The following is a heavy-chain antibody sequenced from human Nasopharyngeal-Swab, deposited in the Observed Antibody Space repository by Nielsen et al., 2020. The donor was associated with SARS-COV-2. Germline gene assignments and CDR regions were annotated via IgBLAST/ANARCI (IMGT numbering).Heavy chain of an antibody. V-gene: IGHV4-30-2*04. CDR2: IYYSGST. Sequence: RQAPGKGLEWIGYIYYSGSTYYNPSLKSRVTISVDTSKNQFSLKLSSVTAADTAVYYCARDSGTSPWGPDAFDIWGQGTMVTVSS. CDR3: ARDSGTSPWGPDAFDI. D-gene: IGHD7-27*01. J-gene: IGHJ3*02.